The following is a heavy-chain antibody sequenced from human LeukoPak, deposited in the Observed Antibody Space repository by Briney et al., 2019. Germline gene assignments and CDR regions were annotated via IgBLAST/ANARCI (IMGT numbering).Heavy chain of an antibody. D-gene: IGHD4-23*01. Sequence: SETLSLTCAVYGGSFSGYYWSWIRQPPGEGLEWLGYIYHSGSTYYNPSLKSRVTISVDRSNNQFSLTLTSVTAADTAVYYCARDYGGNSVWDYWGPGTLVTVSS. CDR3: ARDYGGNSVWDY. CDR2: IYHSGST. V-gene: IGHV4-34*01. CDR1: GGSFSGYY. J-gene: IGHJ4*02.